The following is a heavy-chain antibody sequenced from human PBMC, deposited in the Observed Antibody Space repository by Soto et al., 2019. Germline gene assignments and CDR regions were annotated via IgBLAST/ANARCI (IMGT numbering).Heavy chain of an antibody. Sequence: VQLVQSGGGLVKPGGSLRLSCAASGFTFSSYSMNWVRQAPGKGLEWVSSISTSSNYIYYADSVKGRFTISRDNAKNSPYLQMNSLRAEDTAVYYCARDGGYSGYDCWGQGTLVTVSS. CDR1: GFTFSSYS. D-gene: IGHD5-12*01. CDR3: ARDGGYSGYDC. CDR2: ISTSSNYI. J-gene: IGHJ4*02. V-gene: IGHV3-21*01.